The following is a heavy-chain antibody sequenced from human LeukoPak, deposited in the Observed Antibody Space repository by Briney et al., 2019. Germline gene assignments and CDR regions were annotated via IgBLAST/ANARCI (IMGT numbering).Heavy chain of an antibody. V-gene: IGHV3-23*01. CDR3: AKDRGGSYYFLDY. CDR2: ISGSGGST. Sequence: GGSLRLSCVASGFPFNLAWMTWVRQAPGKGLEWVSAISGSGGSTYYADSVKGRFTISRDNSKNTLYLQMNSLRAEDTAVYYCAKDRGGSYYFLDYWGQGTLVTVSS. J-gene: IGHJ4*02. D-gene: IGHD1-26*01. CDR1: GFPFNLAW.